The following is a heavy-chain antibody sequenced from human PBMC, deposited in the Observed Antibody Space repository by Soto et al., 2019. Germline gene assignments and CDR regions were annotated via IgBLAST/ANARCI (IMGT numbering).Heavy chain of an antibody. CDR1: GFTFSDYY. V-gene: IGHV3-11*04. CDR2: ISSSSSTI. CDR3: ARDGGWRHGYNEFDY. Sequence: GGSLRLSCAASGFTFSDYYMSWIRQAPGKGLEWVSYISSSSSTIYYADSVKGRFTTSRDNAKNSLYLQMNSLRDEDTAVYYCARDGGWRHGYNEFDYWGQGTLVTVSS. J-gene: IGHJ4*02. D-gene: IGHD5-12*01.